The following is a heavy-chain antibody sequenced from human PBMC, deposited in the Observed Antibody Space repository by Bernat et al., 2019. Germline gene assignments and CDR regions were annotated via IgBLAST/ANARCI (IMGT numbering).Heavy chain of an antibody. Sequence: EVQLVESGGGLVQPGGSLRLSCAASGFTVSSNYMSWVRQAPGKGLEWVSVIYSGGSTYYADSVKGRFTISRDNSKNTLYLQMNSLRAEDTAVYYCILCESAIGYSSSWFDPWGQGTLVTVSS. D-gene: IGHD6-13*01. CDR3: ILCESAIGYSSSWFDP. V-gene: IGHV3-66*01. J-gene: IGHJ5*02. CDR2: IYSGGST. CDR1: GFTVSSNY.